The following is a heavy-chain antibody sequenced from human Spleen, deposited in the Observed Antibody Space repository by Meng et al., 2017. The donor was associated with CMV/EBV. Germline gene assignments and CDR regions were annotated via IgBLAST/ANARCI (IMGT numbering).Heavy chain of an antibody. CDR1: GGTFSSYA. CDR3: ARVSVTTDANWFDP. J-gene: IGHJ5*02. V-gene: IGHV1-69*10. Sequence: SVKVSCKASGGTFSSYAISWVRQAPGQGLEWMGGIIPILGIANYAQKFQGRVTITADKSTSTAYMELSSLRSEDTAVYYCARVSVTTDANWFDPWGQGTLVTVSS. D-gene: IGHD4-17*01. CDR2: IIPILGIA.